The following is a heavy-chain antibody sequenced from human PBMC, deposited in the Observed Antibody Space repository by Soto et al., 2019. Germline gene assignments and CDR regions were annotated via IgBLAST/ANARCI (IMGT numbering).Heavy chain of an antibody. CDR3: ARGGPPIDY. Sequence: QVQLVQSGAAEKKPGASVKVSCKASGYTFSSYAMHWVRQAPGQRLEWMGWINAGNGNTKYSQKFQGRVTITRDTSASTAYMELSRLRSEDTAVYYCARGGPPIDYWGQGTLVTVSS. D-gene: IGHD3-10*01. CDR1: GYTFSSYA. J-gene: IGHJ4*02. CDR2: INAGNGNT. V-gene: IGHV1-3*05.